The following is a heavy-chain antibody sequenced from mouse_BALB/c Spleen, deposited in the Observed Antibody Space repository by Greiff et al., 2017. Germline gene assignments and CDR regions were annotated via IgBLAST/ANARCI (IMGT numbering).Heavy chain of an antibody. Sequence: VQLKESGGGLVKPGGSLKLSCAASGFTFSSYTMSWVRQTPEKRLEWVATISSGGSYTYYPDSVKGRFTISRDNAKNTLYLQMSSLKSEDTAMYYCTRLYGNFWFAYWGQGTLVTVSA. CDR3: TRLYGNFWFAY. CDR1: GFTFSSYT. D-gene: IGHD2-1*01. CDR2: ISSGGSYT. J-gene: IGHJ3*01. V-gene: IGHV5-6-4*01.